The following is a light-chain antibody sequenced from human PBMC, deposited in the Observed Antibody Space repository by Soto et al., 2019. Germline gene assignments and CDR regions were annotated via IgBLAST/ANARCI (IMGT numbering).Light chain of an antibody. CDR1: QSISNY. CDR2: AAS. J-gene: IGKJ5*01. Sequence: DIQMTQSASSLSASVGDRVTITCRASQSISNYLNWYQQKPGKAPNLLIHAASSLQSGVPPRFSGSGSGTDFTLTISSLQPEDFATYFCQQSYRNPITFGQGTRREIK. CDR3: QQSYRNPIT. V-gene: IGKV1-39*01.